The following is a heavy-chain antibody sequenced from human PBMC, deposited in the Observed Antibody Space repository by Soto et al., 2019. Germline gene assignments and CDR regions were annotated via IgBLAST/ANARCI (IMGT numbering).Heavy chain of an antibody. J-gene: IGHJ6*02. CDR1: GGTFSSYA. CDR3: AVGAVQRDYYGMDV. V-gene: IGHV1-69*13. CDR2: IIPIFGTA. Sequence: AVKVSCKASGGTFSSYAISWVRQAPGQGLEWMGGIIPIFGTANYAQKFQGRVTITADESTSTAYMELSSLRSEDTAVYYCAVGAVQRDYYGMDVWGQGTTVTVSS. D-gene: IGHD1-1*01.